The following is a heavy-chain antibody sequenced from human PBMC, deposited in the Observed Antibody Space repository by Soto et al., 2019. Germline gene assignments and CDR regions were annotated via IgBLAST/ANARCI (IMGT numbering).Heavy chain of an antibody. V-gene: IGHV4-34*01. J-gene: IGHJ6*02. CDR3: AVGSSSWYYFYGIDV. D-gene: IGHD6-13*01. CDR1: GGCLRGYY. Sequence: SVTLSLACAVEGGCLRGYYWSWISQPPGKGLEWIGEINHSGSTNYNPSLKSRVTISVDTSKNQFSLKLSSVTAADTAVYYFAVGSSSWYYFYGIDVWCHGTTVTVSS. CDR2: INHSGST.